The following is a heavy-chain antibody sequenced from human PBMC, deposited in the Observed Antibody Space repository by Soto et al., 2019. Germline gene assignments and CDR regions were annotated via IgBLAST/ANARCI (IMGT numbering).Heavy chain of an antibody. D-gene: IGHD3-10*01. CDR3: ARSRHGSGSYTHFYYGLDV. V-gene: IGHV3-30-3*01. J-gene: IGHJ6*02. Sequence: GGSLRLSCAASGLTFISYAMHWVSQAPGKGLEWVAVISFDGSTEYYADSVKGRFTISRDNSKNTVYLQMNSLRSEDTAVYYCARSRHGSGSYTHFYYGLDVWGQGTMVTVSS. CDR2: ISFDGSTE. CDR1: GLTFISYA.